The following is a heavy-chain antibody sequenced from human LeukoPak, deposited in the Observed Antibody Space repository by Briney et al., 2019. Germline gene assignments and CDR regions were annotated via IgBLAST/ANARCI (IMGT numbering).Heavy chain of an antibody. CDR3: TRNLQTTAGTGAIDF. V-gene: IGHV3-7*01. CDR2: MKYDGSVE. CDR1: GFTFSSYW. J-gene: IGHJ4*02. D-gene: IGHD1-1*01. Sequence: GGSLRLSCTASGFTFSSYWMNWVRQAPGKGLEWVARMKYDGSVESYADSVRGRFTISRDNAKNSLYLQMNTLRAEDTAIYYCTRNLQTTAGTGAIDFWGPGSLVTVSS.